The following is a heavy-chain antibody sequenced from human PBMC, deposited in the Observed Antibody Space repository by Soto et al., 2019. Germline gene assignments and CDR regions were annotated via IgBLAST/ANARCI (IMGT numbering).Heavy chain of an antibody. D-gene: IGHD3-22*01. CDR2: IYYSGST. CDR3: ARHKTTMLTVVSAFDP. CDR1: GGSISSGGYY. V-gene: IGHV4-31*03. Sequence: SETLSLTCTVSGGSISSGGYYWSWIRQHPGKGLEWIGYIYYSGSTYYNPSLKSRVTISVDTSKNQFSLKLSSVTAADTAVYYCARHKTTMLTVVSAFDPWGQGTRVTVSS. J-gene: IGHJ5*02.